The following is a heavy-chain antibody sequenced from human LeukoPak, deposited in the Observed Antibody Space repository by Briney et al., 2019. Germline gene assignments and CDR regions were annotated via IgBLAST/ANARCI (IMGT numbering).Heavy chain of an antibody. D-gene: IGHD6-13*01. CDR3: ARLGGIAAAGTRFYYYYYMDV. V-gene: IGHV4-34*01. CDR1: GGSFSGYY. J-gene: IGHJ6*03. Sequence: KTSETLSLTCAVYGGSFSGYYWSWIRQPPGKGLEWIGEINHSGSTNYNSSLKSRVTISVDTSKNQFSLKLSSVTAADTAVYYCARLGGIAAAGTRFYYYYYMDVWGKGTTVTISS. CDR2: INHSGST.